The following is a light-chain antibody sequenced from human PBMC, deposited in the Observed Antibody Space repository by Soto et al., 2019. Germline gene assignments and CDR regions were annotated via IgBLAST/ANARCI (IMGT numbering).Light chain of an antibody. J-gene: IGKJ4*01. CDR2: GAS. V-gene: IGKV3-20*01. CDR1: QSVSSTY. CDR3: QQHGSSQT. Sequence: EIVLTQSPGTLSLSPEERAALSCRASQSVSSTYLAWYQQKPGQAPRLLIYGASSRATGIPDRFSGSGSGTDFTLTISRLESEDFAVYYCQQHGSSQTFGGGTKVEIK.